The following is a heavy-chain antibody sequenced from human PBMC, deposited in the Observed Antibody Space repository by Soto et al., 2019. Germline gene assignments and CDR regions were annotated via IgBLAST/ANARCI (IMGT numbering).Heavy chain of an antibody. CDR2: IYYSGTT. J-gene: IGHJ5*02. Sequence: QVQLQESGPGLVKPSQTLSLICTVSGDSISGAGYYWTWIRQHPGKGLEWIGNIYYSGTTTYTPSLKRRVTTSPDTSQNQSARRLPSVTAAATAMYYCARDRPGIPSPGIKPYTWLAPWGQGTLVTVSS. V-gene: IGHV4-31*03. CDR1: GDSISGAGYY. D-gene: IGHD1-20*01. CDR3: ARDRPGIPSPGIKPYTWLAP.